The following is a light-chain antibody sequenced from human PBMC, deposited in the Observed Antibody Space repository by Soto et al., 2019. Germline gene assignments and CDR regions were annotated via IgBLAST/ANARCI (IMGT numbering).Light chain of an antibody. Sequence: QSALTQPASVSGSPGQSITISCTGTSSDVGSYNYVSWYQQHPGKAPKLMIYEVNNRPSGVSNRFSGSKSGNTASLTISGLQAEDEANYYCSSYTSISTLVFGGGTKVTVL. CDR3: SSYTSISTLV. CDR2: EVN. CDR1: SSDVGSYNY. V-gene: IGLV2-14*01. J-gene: IGLJ3*02.